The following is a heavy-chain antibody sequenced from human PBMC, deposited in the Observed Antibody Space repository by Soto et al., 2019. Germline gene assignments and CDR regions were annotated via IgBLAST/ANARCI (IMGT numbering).Heavy chain of an antibody. CDR2: IYYSGTT. D-gene: IGHD5-12*01. CDR3: ARVGGGYSGYESGWFDP. CDR1: GGSIRSYY. Sequence: SETLSLTCTISGGSIRSYYWSWIRQSPGKGLEWIGYIYYSGTTNYNPSLKSRVTISVDTSKNQFSLKLNSLTAADTAIYYCARVGGGYSGYESGWFDPWGQGTLVTVSS. J-gene: IGHJ5*02. V-gene: IGHV4-59*01.